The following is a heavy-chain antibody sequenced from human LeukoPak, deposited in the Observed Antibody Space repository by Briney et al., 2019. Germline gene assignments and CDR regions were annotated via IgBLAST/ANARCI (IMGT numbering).Heavy chain of an antibody. CDR2: VNTSGGS. V-gene: IGHV4-4*09. CDR1: GVSISHYY. Sequence: SETLSLTCTVSGVSISHYYWSWIRQAPGMGLEWMGHVNTSGGSPYSAAPKARLTMSIDTSRRQLPLKLPSVTAADTAVYFCARLGSDRHFWGQGDLVTVSS. CDR3: ARLGSDRHF. J-gene: IGHJ4*02. D-gene: IGHD1-26*01.